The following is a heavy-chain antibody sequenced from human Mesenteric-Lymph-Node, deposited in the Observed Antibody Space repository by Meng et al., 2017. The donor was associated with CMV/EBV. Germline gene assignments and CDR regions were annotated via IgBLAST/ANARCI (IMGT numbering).Heavy chain of an antibody. CDR1: GFTFSSYG. Sequence: GESLKISCAASGFTFSSYGMHWVRQAPGKGLEWVAFIRYDGSNKYYADSVKGRFTISRDNAKNTLYLQMNSLRAEDTAVYYCAADWLLMSWGQGTLVTVSS. J-gene: IGHJ4*02. D-gene: IGHD3-22*01. CDR2: IRYDGSNK. V-gene: IGHV3-30*02. CDR3: AADWLLMS.